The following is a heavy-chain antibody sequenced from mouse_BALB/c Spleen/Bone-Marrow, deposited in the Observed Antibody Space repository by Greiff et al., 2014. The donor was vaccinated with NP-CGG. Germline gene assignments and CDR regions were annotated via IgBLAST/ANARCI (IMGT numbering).Heavy chain of an antibody. V-gene: IGHV1-18*01. CDR2: INPNNGGT. Sequence: VQLQQSGPELVKPGASVKISCKTSGYTFTEYTMHWVKQSHGKSLERIGGINPNNGGTSYNQKFKGEATLTVDKSSSTAYMELRSLTSEDSAVYYCARGKNFYYGYAWFAYWGQGTLVTVSA. CDR3: ARGKNFYYGYAWFAY. J-gene: IGHJ3*01. D-gene: IGHD1-2*01. CDR1: GYTFTEYT.